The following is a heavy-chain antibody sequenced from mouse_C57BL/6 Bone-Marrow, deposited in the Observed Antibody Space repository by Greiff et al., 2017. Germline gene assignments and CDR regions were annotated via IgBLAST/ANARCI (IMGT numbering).Heavy chain of an antibody. V-gene: IGHV1-81*01. Sequence: VQRVESGAELARPGASVQLSCKASCYTFTSYGISWVTQRTGQVLEWIGEIYPSSGNTYYNEKFKGKSTLTADKSSRTAYMELRRLTSEDSAVYFCERGGYDYDEGTWFAYWGQGTLVTVSA. D-gene: IGHD2-4*01. CDR3: ERGGYDYDEGTWFAY. CDR2: IYPSSGNT. CDR1: CYTFTSYG. J-gene: IGHJ3*01.